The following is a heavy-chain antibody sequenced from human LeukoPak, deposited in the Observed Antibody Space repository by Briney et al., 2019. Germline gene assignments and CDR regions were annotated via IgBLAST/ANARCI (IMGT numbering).Heavy chain of an antibody. J-gene: IGHJ4*02. CDR3: ARALNWEKGSLDY. V-gene: IGHV4-34*01. CDR2: INHSGST. CDR1: GGSFSGYY. D-gene: IGHD1-26*01. Sequence: SETLSLTCAVYGGSFSGYYWGWIRQPPGKGLEWIGEINHSGSTNYNPSLKSRVTISVDTSKNQFSLKLSSVTAADTAVYYCARALNWEKGSLDYWGQGTLVTVSS.